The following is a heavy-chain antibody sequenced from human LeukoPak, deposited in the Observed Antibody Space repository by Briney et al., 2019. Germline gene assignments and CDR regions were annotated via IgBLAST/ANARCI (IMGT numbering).Heavy chain of an antibody. J-gene: IGHJ3*01. Sequence: SETLSLTCTVSGGSISSGSYYWSWIRQPAGKGLEWIGRIYDSRSTNYNLSLKSRVIISVDTSKNQFSLNLNSVTAADTAVYYCARKSGTRGAFDVWGQGTMVTVAS. CDR2: IYDSRST. CDR1: GGSISSGSYY. D-gene: IGHD1-26*01. CDR3: ARKSGTRGAFDV. V-gene: IGHV4-61*02.